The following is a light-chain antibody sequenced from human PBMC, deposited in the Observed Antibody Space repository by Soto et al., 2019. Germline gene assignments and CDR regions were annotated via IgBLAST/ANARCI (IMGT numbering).Light chain of an antibody. J-gene: IGLJ2*01. Sequence: QSALTQPASVSWSPGQSITISCTGTSSDVGGYNYVSWYQQHPGKAPKLMIYEVSNRPSGVSNRFSGSKSGNTASLTISGLQAEDEADYYCSSYTSSSNVVFGGGTKVTVL. CDR3: SSYTSSSNVV. CDR1: SSDVGGYNY. V-gene: IGLV2-14*01. CDR2: EVS.